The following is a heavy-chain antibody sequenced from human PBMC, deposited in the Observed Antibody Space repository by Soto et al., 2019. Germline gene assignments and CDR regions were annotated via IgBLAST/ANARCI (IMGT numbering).Heavy chain of an antibody. J-gene: IGHJ6*03. Sequence: QVQLQESGPGLVKPSETLSLTCSVSGASISSYYLNWVRRPPGKGLGWIGYFYKTGTTNSHPALNSRVTISANTSQNQLSLRLTSVTAADTAVYLCAKSLVAPHGMDYYYYMDAWGKGTTVPVSS. CDR2: FYKTGTT. CDR1: GASISSYY. V-gene: IGHV4-59*01. CDR3: AKSLVAPHGMDYYYYMDA. D-gene: IGHD5-12*01.